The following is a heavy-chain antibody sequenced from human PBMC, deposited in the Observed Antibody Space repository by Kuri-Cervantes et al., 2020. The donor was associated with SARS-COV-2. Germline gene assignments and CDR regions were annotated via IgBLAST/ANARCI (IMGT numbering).Heavy chain of an antibody. J-gene: IGHJ4*02. D-gene: IGHD3-16*02. CDR3: ASLLSNRGEYYFDY. CDR2: INPDTGNA. Sequence: ASVKVSCKASGYTFTTSDINWVRQATGQGLEWMGWINPDTGNAGYAQKFQGRVTVTRDTSTSTAYMELRSLRSDDTAVYYCASLLSNRGEYYFDYWGQGTLVTVSS. CDR1: GYTFTTSD. V-gene: IGHV1-8*02.